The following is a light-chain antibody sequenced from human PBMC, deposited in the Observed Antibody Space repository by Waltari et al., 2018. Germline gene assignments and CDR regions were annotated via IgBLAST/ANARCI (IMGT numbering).Light chain of an antibody. V-gene: IGLV2-14*01. CDR2: EIT. CDR3: SSYTSSSAFVV. CDR1: SSDVGGFNY. J-gene: IGLJ2*01. Sequence: QSALTQPASVSGSPGQSITIPCTGTSSDVGGFNYVPWYQQHPGNAPKLMIYEITNRPSGVSNRFSGSKSGNTASLTISGLQAKDEADYYCSSYTSSSAFVVFGGGTKLTVL.